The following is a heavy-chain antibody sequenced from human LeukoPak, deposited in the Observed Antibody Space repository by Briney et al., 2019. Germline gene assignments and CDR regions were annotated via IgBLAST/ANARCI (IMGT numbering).Heavy chain of an antibody. D-gene: IGHD3-16*01. CDR1: GFTFSDYY. V-gene: IGHV3-23*01. Sequence: GGSLRLSCAASGFTFSDYYMSWVRQAPGKGLEWVSAISGSGVSTYYADSVKCRFTISGDNSKNTLYLQMNSLRAEDTALYYCAKDGGLMTTAFDYWGQGTLVTVSS. J-gene: IGHJ4*02. CDR2: ISGSGVST. CDR3: AKDGGLMTTAFDY.